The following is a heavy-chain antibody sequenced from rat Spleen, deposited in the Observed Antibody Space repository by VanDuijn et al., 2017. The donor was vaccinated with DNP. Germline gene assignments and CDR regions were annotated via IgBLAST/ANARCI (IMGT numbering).Heavy chain of an antibody. D-gene: IGHD1-1*01. Sequence: EVQLVESGGGLVQPGNSLKLSCAASGFTFSDYAMAWVRQAPKKGLEWVATISYDGSRTYYRDSVKGRFTISRDNAKSTLYLQMDSLRSEDTATYYCARHGSGLDYWGQGVMVTVSS. V-gene: IGHV5-17*01. CDR1: GFTFSDYA. CDR2: ISYDGSRT. CDR3: ARHGSGLDY. J-gene: IGHJ2*01.